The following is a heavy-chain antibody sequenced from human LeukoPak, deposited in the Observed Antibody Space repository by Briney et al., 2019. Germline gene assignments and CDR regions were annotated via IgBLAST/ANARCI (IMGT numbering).Heavy chain of an antibody. D-gene: IGHD6-13*01. CDR3: ARRGDSSSWLDY. CDR1: GFTFSSYG. CDR2: IWYDGSRI. J-gene: IGHJ4*02. V-gene: IGHV3-33*01. Sequence: GGSLRLSCAASGFTFSSYGRHWFRQAPGXGXEWVAVIWYDGSRIYYADSVRGRFTISRDNSQNTLFLQMDSLRAEDTAVYYCARRGDSSSWLDYWGQGTLVTVSS.